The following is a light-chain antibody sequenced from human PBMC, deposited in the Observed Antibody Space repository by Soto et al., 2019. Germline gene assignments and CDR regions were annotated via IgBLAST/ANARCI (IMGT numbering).Light chain of an antibody. Sequence: DIQMTQSPSSLSASVGARVTITCRASPGISNYLAWYQQKPGKVPKLLIYAASTLQSGIPSRFSGSGSGTDFTLTISSLQTEDVATYYCQKYNSAPRTFGQGTKVEIK. J-gene: IGKJ1*01. CDR2: AAS. CDR1: PGISNY. CDR3: QKYNSAPRT. V-gene: IGKV1-27*01.